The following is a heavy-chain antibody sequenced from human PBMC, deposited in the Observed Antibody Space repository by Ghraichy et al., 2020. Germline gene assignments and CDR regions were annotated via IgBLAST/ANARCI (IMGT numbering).Heavy chain of an antibody. J-gene: IGHJ5*02. CDR2: IYYSGSI. Sequence: SETLSLTCTVSGGSISSYYWSWIRQPPGKGLEWIGYIYYSGSINYNPSLKSRVTISLDTSKNQFSLKLSSVTAADTAVYYCARHLSYYGWFDPWGQGTLVTVSS. D-gene: IGHD3-10*01. CDR3: ARHLSYYGWFDP. CDR1: GGSISSYY. V-gene: IGHV4-59*08.